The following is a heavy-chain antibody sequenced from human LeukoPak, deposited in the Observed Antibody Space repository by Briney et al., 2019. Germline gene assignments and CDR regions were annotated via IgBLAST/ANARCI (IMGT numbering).Heavy chain of an antibody. CDR1: GDSISTYY. CDR3: ARKALPGNWFDP. V-gene: IGHV4-4*07. J-gene: IGHJ5*02. Sequence: SETLSLTCTASGDSISTYYWSWIRQPAGKGLEWIGRIFTSGSTNYNPSLKSRVTMSLDTSKNQFSLKLSSVTAADTAVYYCARKALPGNWFDPWGQGALVTVSS. CDR2: IFTSGST.